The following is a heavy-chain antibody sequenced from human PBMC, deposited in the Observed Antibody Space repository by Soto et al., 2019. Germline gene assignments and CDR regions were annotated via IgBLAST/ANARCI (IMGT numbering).Heavy chain of an antibody. CDR2: FDPEDGET. D-gene: IGHD1-26*01. J-gene: IGHJ3*02. V-gene: IGHV1-24*01. CDR1: GYTLTELS. Sequence: ASVKVSCKVSGYTLTELSMHWVRQAPGKGLEWMGGFDPEDGETIYAQKFQGRVTMTEDTSTDTAYMELSSLRSEDTAVYYCATARWELSPRNAFDIWGQGTMVTVSS. CDR3: ATARWELSPRNAFDI.